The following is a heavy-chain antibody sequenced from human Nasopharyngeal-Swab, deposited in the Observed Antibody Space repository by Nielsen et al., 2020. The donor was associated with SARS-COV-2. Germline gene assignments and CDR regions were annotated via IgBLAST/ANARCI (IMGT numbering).Heavy chain of an antibody. Sequence: GESLKISCAASGFTFSSYGVQWVRQAPGKGLEWVAVISYDGSNKYYADSVKGRFTISRDDSTNTLYLQMNSLKTEDTAVYYCTTPPENYSISWYLLVYYYYYMDVWGKGTTVTVSS. J-gene: IGHJ6*03. CDR3: TTPPENYSISWYLLVYYYYYMDV. V-gene: IGHV3-30*03. D-gene: IGHD6-13*01. CDR1: GFTFSSYG. CDR2: ISYDGSNK.